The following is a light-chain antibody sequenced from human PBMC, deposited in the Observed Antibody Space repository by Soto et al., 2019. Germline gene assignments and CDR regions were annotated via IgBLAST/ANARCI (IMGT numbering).Light chain of an antibody. Sequence: QSVLTQPPSASGTPGQRVTISCSGTSSNIGSNTVNWYQQFPGTAPKVLIYSNDQRPSGVPDRFSGSKSDTSASLAISGLQSEDEADYYCAAWDDSLKVVVFGGGTKVTVL. CDR3: AAWDDSLKVVV. CDR2: SND. J-gene: IGLJ2*01. V-gene: IGLV1-44*01. CDR1: SSNIGSNT.